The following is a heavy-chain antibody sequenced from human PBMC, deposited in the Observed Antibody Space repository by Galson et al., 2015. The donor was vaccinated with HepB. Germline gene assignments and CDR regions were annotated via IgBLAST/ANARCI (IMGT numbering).Heavy chain of an antibody. D-gene: IGHD5-18*01. CDR2: IYSGDNT. CDR1: GFTVSSNY. J-gene: IGHJ4*02. CDR3: ARDLWIQGYFDY. Sequence: SLRPSCAASGFTVSSNYMSWVRQAPGKGLEWVSVIYSGDNTNYADSAKGRFTISRDNSKNTLSLQMNSLRTEDTAVYYCARDLWIQGYFDYWGQGILVTVSS. V-gene: IGHV3-66*02.